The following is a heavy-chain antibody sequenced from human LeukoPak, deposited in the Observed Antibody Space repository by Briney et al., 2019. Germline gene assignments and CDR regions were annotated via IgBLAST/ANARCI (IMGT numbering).Heavy chain of an antibody. Sequence: PGRSLRLSCAASGFTFSSYGMHWVRQAPGKGLEWVAVIWYDGSNKYYADSVKGRFTISRDNSKNTLYLQMNSLRAEATAVYYCARTPGGCSGGSCYSGSFDYWGQGTLVTVSS. CDR3: ARTPGGCSGGSCYSGSFDY. D-gene: IGHD2-15*01. V-gene: IGHV3-33*01. J-gene: IGHJ4*02. CDR1: GFTFSSYG. CDR2: IWYDGSNK.